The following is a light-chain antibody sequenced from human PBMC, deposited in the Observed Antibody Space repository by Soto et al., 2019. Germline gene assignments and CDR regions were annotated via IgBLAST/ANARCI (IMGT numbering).Light chain of an antibody. Sequence: QSVLTQPPSASATPGQRVTISCSGSRSNIGTNAVNWYQQLPGTAPRLLIYNNNQRPSGVPDRFSGSKSGTSASLAISGLQSDDEANYYCAAWADSLNVLYVFGTGTKLTVL. CDR3: AAWADSLNVLYV. CDR1: RSNIGTNA. CDR2: NNN. J-gene: IGLJ1*01. V-gene: IGLV1-44*01.